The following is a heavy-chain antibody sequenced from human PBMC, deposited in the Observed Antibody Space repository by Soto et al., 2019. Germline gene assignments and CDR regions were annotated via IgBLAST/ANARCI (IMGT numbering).Heavy chain of an antibody. J-gene: IGHJ4*02. CDR3: TRVSFPGYSSSWFDY. Sequence: PGGSLRLSCAASGFTFSNYAMSWVRQAPGKGLEWVSYISSSSSYTNYADSVKGRFTISRDNAKNSLYLQMNSLRAEDTAVYYCTRVSFPGYSSSWFDYWGQGTLVTVSS. V-gene: IGHV3-11*06. CDR2: ISSSSSYT. D-gene: IGHD6-13*01. CDR1: GFTFSNYA.